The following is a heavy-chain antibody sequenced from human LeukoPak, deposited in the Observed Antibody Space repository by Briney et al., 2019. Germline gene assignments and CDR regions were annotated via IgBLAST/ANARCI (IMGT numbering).Heavy chain of an antibody. D-gene: IGHD3-22*01. Sequence: ASVKVSCKASGYTFTSYDINWVRQATGQGREWMGWMNPNSCNTGYAQKFQGRVNMTRNTSISTAYMELSSLRSEDTAVYYCARGGYYYDSSGLPDYWGQGTLVTVSS. J-gene: IGHJ4*02. CDR2: MNPNSCNT. CDR1: GYTFTSYD. V-gene: IGHV1-8*01. CDR3: ARGGYYYDSSGLPDY.